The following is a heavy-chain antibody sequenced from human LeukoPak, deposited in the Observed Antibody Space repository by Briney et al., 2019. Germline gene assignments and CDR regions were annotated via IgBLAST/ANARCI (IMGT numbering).Heavy chain of an antibody. D-gene: IGHD3-22*01. J-gene: IGHJ5*02. Sequence: ASVKVSCKVSGYTLTELSMHWVRQAPGKGLEWMGGFDPEDGETIYAQKFQGRVTMTEDTSTDTAYMELSSLRSEDTAVYYCATDTGYYYDSSGRNWFDPWGQGTLVTVSS. CDR2: FDPEDGET. CDR3: ATDTGYYYDSSGRNWFDP. CDR1: GYTLTELS. V-gene: IGHV1-24*01.